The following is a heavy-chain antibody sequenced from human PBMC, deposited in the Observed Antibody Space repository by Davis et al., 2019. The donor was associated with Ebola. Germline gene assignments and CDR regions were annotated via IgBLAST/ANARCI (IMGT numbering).Heavy chain of an antibody. V-gene: IGHV4-30-2*01. D-gene: IGHD7-27*01. CDR3: ASRTGEGFYDAFDL. J-gene: IGHJ3*01. CDR2: IYHSGNT. Sequence: PSETLSLTCTVSGGSISRDTYSWSWIRQPPGKGLEWIGYIYHSGNTYYNPSLKSRVTISLDRSKNQFSLKLTSVTAADTALYYCASRTGEGFYDAFDLWGQGTMVTVSS. CDR1: GGSISRDTYS.